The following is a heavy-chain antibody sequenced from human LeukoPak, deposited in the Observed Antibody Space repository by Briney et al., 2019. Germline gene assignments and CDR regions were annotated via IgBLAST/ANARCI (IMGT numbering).Heavy chain of an antibody. CDR1: GGSISSDNYS. J-gene: IGHJ4*02. D-gene: IGHD3-22*01. V-gene: IGHV4-39*07. CDR3: ARDPVITMIVVVNQFDY. Sequence: PSETLSLTCTVSGGSISSDNYSWSWIRQPAGKGLEWIGSIYHSGSTYYNPSLKSRVTISVDTSKNQFSLKLSSVTAADTAVYYCARDPVITMIVVVNQFDYWGQGTLVTVSS. CDR2: IYHSGST.